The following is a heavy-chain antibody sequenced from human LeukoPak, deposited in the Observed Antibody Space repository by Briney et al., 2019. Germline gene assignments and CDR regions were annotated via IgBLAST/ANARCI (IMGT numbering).Heavy chain of an antibody. CDR3: AKGNKQPSIVGATTWFDP. CDR1: GFTFSTYW. Sequence: GGSLRLSCAVSGFTFSTYWMHWVRQAPGKGLVWVSRISNDGSNTKYADSVKGRFSISRDTSKNTLYLQMNSLRAEDTAVYYCAKGNKQPSIVGATTWFDPWGQGTLVTVSS. D-gene: IGHD1-26*01. V-gene: IGHV3-74*03. CDR2: ISNDGSNT. J-gene: IGHJ5*02.